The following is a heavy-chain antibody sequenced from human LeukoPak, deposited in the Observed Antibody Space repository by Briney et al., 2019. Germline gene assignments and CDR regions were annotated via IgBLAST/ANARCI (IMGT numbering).Heavy chain of an antibody. Sequence: GGSLRLSCAASGFSFSSYAMSWVRQAPGKGLEWASAITGSGSSTFYADAVKGRFTISKDNSKNTLYLQMNSLRAEDTAVYYCAKRVSGWYLVDYWGQGALVTVSS. V-gene: IGHV3-23*01. J-gene: IGHJ4*02. D-gene: IGHD6-19*01. CDR2: ITGSGSST. CDR3: AKRVSGWYLVDY. CDR1: GFSFSSYA.